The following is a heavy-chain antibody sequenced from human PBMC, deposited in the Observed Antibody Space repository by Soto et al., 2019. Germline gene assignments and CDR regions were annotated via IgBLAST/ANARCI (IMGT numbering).Heavy chain of an antibody. D-gene: IGHD1-1*01. Sequence: GGSLRLSCAVSGFICSSYDMGWVRQAPGKGLEWVSTILVGGSTHYEDSVKGRFTISRDTSKNTVYLQMNSLTAGDTAFYYCAKATATSGGAFEIYGQGTMVTVSS. CDR1: GFICSSYD. J-gene: IGHJ3*02. V-gene: IGHV3-23*01. CDR3: AKATATSGGAFEI. CDR2: ILVGGST.